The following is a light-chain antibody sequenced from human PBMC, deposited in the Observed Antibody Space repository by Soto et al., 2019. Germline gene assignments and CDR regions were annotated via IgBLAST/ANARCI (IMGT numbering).Light chain of an antibody. J-gene: IGKJ2*01. V-gene: IGKV3-20*01. Sequence: DIVLTQSPGTLSLSPVEGATLSCRASQSVSSSYLAWYQQKPGQAPRLLIFSASSRATGIPDRFSGSGSGTDFTLTISRLEPEDFAFYYCQQYGSSPYTFGQGTKLEIK. CDR1: QSVSSSY. CDR2: SAS. CDR3: QQYGSSPYT.